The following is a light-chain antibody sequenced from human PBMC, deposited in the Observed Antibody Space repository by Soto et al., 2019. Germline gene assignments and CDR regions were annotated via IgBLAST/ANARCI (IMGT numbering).Light chain of an antibody. J-gene: IGKJ2*01. Sequence: EIVLTQSPGTLSLSPGERATLSCRASQSVSSSYLAWYQQKPRQAPRLLIYGAASRATGITERFSGSESGTYFTLTISRLEPEDLAVYYCQPYGSSPYTFGQWSKLEIK. CDR2: GAA. CDR1: QSVSSSY. V-gene: IGKV3-20*01. CDR3: QPYGSSPYT.